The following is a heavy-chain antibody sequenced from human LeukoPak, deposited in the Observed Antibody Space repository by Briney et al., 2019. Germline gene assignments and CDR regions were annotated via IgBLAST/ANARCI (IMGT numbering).Heavy chain of an antibody. CDR1: GFTFSSYA. CDR3: AKVKMEQQRAYFFDY. J-gene: IGHJ4*02. CDR2: ISGSGSST. V-gene: IGHV3-23*01. Sequence: GGSLRLSCAASGFTFSSYAMSWVRQAPGKGQEWVSGISGSGSSTYYTDSVKGRFTISRDNSKNTLYLQMHSLRVEDTAVYYCAKVKMEQQRAYFFDYWGQGTLVTVSS. D-gene: IGHD6-13*01.